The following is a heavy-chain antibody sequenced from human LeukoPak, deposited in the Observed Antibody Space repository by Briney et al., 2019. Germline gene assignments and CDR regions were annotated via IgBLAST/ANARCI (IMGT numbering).Heavy chain of an antibody. CDR3: ARDRWDIVATIFDY. V-gene: IGHV1-2*02. CDR1: GYTFTGYY. CDR2: INPNSGGT. D-gene: IGHD5-12*01. Sequence: GASVKVSCKASGYTFTGYYMHWVRQAPGQGLEWMGWINPNSGGTNYAQKFQGRVTMTRDTSISTAYMELSRLRSDDTAVYYCARDRWDIVATIFDYWGQGTLVTVSS. J-gene: IGHJ4*02.